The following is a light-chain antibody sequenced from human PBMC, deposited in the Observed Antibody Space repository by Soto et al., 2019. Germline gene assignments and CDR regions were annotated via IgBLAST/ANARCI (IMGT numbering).Light chain of an antibody. CDR1: QSVSSSY. CDR2: GAS. Sequence: EIVLTQSPGTLSLSPGERATLSCRASQSVSSSYLAWYQQKPGQAPRLLIYGASSRATGIPDRFSGSGSGTDFPLTISRLDPEDFAVYYCKQYGSSRWTFGQGTKVDIK. V-gene: IGKV3-20*01. CDR3: KQYGSSRWT. J-gene: IGKJ1*01.